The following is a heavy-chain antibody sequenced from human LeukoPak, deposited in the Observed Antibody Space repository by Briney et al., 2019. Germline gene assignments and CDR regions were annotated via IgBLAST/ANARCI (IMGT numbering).Heavy chain of an antibody. Sequence: PSETLSLTCTVSGGSISSDFWSWIRQSPGKGLEWIGYIYYSGSPNYNPSLKSRVTISLDTSNNQFSLRLSSVTAADTAVYYCAGGKGYWGQGTLVTVSS. CDR3: AGGKGY. CDR2: IYYSGSP. J-gene: IGHJ4*02. D-gene: IGHD4-23*01. V-gene: IGHV4-59*01. CDR1: GGSISSDF.